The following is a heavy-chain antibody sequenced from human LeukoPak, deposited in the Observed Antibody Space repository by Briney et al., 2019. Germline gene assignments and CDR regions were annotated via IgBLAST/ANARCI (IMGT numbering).Heavy chain of an antibody. Sequence: ASVKVSCKTSGYTFTGYYMHWLRQAPGQGLEWIGWINPNSGGTNYALKFQGRVTMARDTSITTAYMELTRLRSDDTAVYYCARGGQIVGVIAATFDYWGQGTLVTVST. CDR3: ARGGQIVGVIAATFDY. D-gene: IGHD2-15*01. CDR1: GYTFTGYY. V-gene: IGHV1-2*02. CDR2: INPNSGGT. J-gene: IGHJ4*02.